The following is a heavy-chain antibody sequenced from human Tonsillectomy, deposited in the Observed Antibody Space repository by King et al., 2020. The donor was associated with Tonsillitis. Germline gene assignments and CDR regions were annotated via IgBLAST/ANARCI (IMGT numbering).Heavy chain of an antibody. CDR3: ARVGYGSGSYYDYYYYGMDV. CDR2: IWYDGSNK. V-gene: IGHV3-33*01. Sequence: VQLVESGGGVVQPGRSLRLSCAASGFTFSNYGMHWVRQAPGKGLEWVAVIWYDGSNKYYADSVKGRFTISRDNSKNTLYLQMNSLRAEDTAVYYCARVGYGSGSYYDYYYYGMDVWGQGTTVTVSS. J-gene: IGHJ6*02. D-gene: IGHD3-10*01. CDR1: GFTFSNYG.